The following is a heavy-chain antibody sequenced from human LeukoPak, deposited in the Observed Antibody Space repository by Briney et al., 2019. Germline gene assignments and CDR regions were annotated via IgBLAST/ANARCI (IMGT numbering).Heavy chain of an antibody. CDR2: ITSSGETT. V-gene: IGHV3-23*01. CDR1: GFTFSIYA. CDR3: AREGGIYSYGYGRFDY. Sequence: GGSLRLSCAASGFTFSIYAISWVRQAPGKGLEWVSSITSSGETTYYAGSVKGQFTISRDNAKNSLYLQMNSLRAEDTALYYCAREGGIYSYGYGRFDYWGQGTLVTVSS. J-gene: IGHJ4*02. D-gene: IGHD5-18*01.